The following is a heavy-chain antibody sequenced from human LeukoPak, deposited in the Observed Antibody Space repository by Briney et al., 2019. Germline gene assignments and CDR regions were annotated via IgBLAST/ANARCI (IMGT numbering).Heavy chain of an antibody. V-gene: IGHV1-18*01. CDR2: ISAYSGNT. J-gene: IGHJ4*02. Sequence: ASVKVSCKASGYTFTNYGISWVRQAPGQGLECMGWISAYSGNTNYAQNFQGRVTMTTDTSTSTAYMELRNLRYDDTAVYYCARDMIEAAGAIDYWGQGTLVTVSS. CDR3: ARDMIEAAGAIDY. D-gene: IGHD6-13*01. CDR1: GYTFTNYG.